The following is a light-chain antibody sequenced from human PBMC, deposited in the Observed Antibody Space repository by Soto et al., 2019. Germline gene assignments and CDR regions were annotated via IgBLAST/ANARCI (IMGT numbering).Light chain of an antibody. Sequence: DIVMTQSPLSLPVIPGAPASISCWSSQSLLDSNGNNHLNWYLQKPGQSPQVLIYLGSNRAFGVPDRFSGRGSGTDFTLKISRVEAEDVGVYYCMQALQTPLTFGQGTRLEIK. CDR1: QSLLDSNGNNH. J-gene: IGKJ5*01. CDR3: MQALQTPLT. V-gene: IGKV2-28*01. CDR2: LGS.